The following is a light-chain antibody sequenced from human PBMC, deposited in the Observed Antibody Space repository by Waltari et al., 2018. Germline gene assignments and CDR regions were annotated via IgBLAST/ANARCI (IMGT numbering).Light chain of an antibody. CDR1: TLRNFY. V-gene: IGLV3-19*01. CDR3: NGRDISGNHVL. J-gene: IGLJ3*02. CDR2: GQN. Sequence: SSELAQDPAVSVALGQTVTITCRGDTLRNFYATWYQQKPGKAPLLVIYGQNNRPSGSPDRFSGSNAVTTASLTISETRAEDEADYYCNGRDISGNHVLFGGGTKLTV.